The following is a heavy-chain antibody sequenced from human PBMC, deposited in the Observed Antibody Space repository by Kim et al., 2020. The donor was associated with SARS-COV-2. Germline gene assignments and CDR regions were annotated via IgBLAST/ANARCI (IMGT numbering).Heavy chain of an antibody. J-gene: IGHJ4*02. CDR1: GFTFSSYA. D-gene: IGHD2-8*01. CDR2: ISGSGGST. CDR3: AKGSVLMVYANGIDY. Sequence: GGSLRLSCAASGFTFSSYAMSWVRQAPGKGLEWVSAISGSGGSTYYADSVKGRFTISRDNSKNTLYLQMNSLRAEDTAVYYCAKGSVLMVYANGIDYWGQGTLVTVSS. V-gene: IGHV3-23*01.